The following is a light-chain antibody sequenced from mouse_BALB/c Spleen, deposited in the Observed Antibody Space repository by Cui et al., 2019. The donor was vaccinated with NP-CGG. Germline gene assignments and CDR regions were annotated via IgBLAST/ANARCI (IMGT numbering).Light chain of an antibody. V-gene: IGLV1*01. CDR3: ALWYSNHWV. CDR2: GTN. CDR1: IGAVTTSNY. Sequence: AVVSQASAPTTSPGETVTLTCRSSIGAVTTSNYANWVQEKPDHLFTGLIGGTNNRPPGVPARFSGSLIGDKAALTITGAQTEDEAIYFCALWYSNHWVFGGGTKLTVL. J-gene: IGLJ1*01.